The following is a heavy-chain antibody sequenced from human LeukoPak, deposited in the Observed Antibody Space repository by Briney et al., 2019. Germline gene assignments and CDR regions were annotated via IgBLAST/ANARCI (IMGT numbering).Heavy chain of an antibody. J-gene: IGHJ4*02. D-gene: IGHD6-19*01. CDR1: GFTFSSYS. CDR3: AREPIAVAGLFDY. CDR2: ISSSSSYI. V-gene: IGHV3-21*01. Sequence: GGSLRLSCAASGFTFSSYSMNWVRQAPGKGLEWVSSISSSSSYIYYADSVKGRFTISRDNAKNSLYLQMNSLRAEDTAVYYCAREPIAVAGLFDYWGQGTLVTVSS.